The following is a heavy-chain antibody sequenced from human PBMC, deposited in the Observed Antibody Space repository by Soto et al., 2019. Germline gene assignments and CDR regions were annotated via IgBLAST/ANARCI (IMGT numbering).Heavy chain of an antibody. CDR3: ASELEPTYGMDV. Sequence: ASVKVPCKASGYTFTSYSMHWVRQAPGQRLEWMGWINAGNGNTKYSQKFQGRVTITRDTSASTAYMELSSLRSEDTAVYYCASELEPTYGMDVWGQGTTVTVSS. CDR1: GYTFTSYS. V-gene: IGHV1-3*01. D-gene: IGHD1-1*01. CDR2: INAGNGNT. J-gene: IGHJ6*02.